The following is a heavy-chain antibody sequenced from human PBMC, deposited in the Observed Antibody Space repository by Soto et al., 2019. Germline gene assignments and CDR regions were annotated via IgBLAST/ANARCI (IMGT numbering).Heavy chain of an antibody. CDR1: GYTFTGYY. D-gene: IGHD3-10*01. CDR3: AGALKSGGGY. CDR2: ISPDSGDT. Sequence: QVQLVQSGAEVKKPGASVKVSCKASGYTFTGYYIHWVRKAPGQGLAWMGWISPDSGDTNCAQTFKGRLPTSGDPSSSTAYMAVSRVTSAATAFYYGAGALKSGGGYGGQGTLVTVSS. J-gene: IGHJ4*02. V-gene: IGHV1-2*02.